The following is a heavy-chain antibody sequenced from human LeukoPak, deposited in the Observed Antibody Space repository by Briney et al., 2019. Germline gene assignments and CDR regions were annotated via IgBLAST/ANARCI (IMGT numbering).Heavy chain of an antibody. CDR2: IYSGGST. J-gene: IGHJ6*02. CDR3: ARDHGSSGPHRFYYYYYYGMDV. V-gene: IGHV3-66*01. Sequence: GGSLRLSCAASGFTVSSNYMSWVRQAPGKGLEWVSVIYSGGSTYYADSVKGRFTISRDNSKNTLYLQMNSLRAEDTAVYYCARDHGSSGPHRFYYYYYYGMDVWGQGTTVTVSS. D-gene: IGHD3-22*01. CDR1: GFTVSSNY.